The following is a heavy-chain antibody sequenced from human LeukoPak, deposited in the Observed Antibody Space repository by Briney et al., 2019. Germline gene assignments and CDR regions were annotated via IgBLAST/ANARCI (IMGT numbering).Heavy chain of an antibody. V-gene: IGHV1-8*02. CDR3: ARGAGYYYDSSGYFQNDY. J-gene: IGHJ4*02. D-gene: IGHD3-22*01. CDR1: GYTFTSYG. Sequence: ASVKVSCKSSGYTFTSYGISWGRQAPGQGREGMGIINTRGGSTSYAQKVQGRVTMTRNTSISTAYMELSSMRSEDTAVYYCARGAGYYYDSSGYFQNDYWGQGTLVTVSS. CDR2: INTRGGST.